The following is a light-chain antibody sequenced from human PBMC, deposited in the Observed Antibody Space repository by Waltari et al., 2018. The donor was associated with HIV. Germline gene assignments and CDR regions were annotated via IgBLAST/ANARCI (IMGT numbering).Light chain of an antibody. CDR1: QSVSSY. CDR3: QQRGNWPPGT. V-gene: IGKV3-11*01. CDR2: DAS. J-gene: IGKJ4*01. Sequence: EIVLTQSPATLSLSPGERATLSCRASQSVSSYLAWYQQKPGQAPKLLIYDASNRATGIPARFSGSGSGTDFTLTISSLEPEDFAVYYCQQRGNWPPGTVGGGTKVEIK.